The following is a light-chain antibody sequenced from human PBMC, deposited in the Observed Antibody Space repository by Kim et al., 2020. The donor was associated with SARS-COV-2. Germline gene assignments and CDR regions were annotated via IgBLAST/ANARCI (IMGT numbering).Light chain of an antibody. Sequence: QRVTRSCSGSSSNIGRNTVNWYQQLPGTTPKLLIYNNNQRPSGVPDRFSGSKSGTSASLAISGLQSEDEADYYCAAWDDSLNGFYVFGAGTKVTVL. CDR2: NNN. V-gene: IGLV1-44*01. CDR1: SSNIGRNT. CDR3: AAWDDSLNGFYV. J-gene: IGLJ1*01.